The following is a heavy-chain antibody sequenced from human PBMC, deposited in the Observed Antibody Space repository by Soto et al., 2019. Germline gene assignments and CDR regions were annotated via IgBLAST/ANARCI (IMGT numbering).Heavy chain of an antibody. D-gene: IGHD3-10*01. CDR2: IYHSGST. J-gene: IGHJ3*02. Sequence: PSETLSLTCAVSGGSISSGGYSWSWIRQPPGKGLEWIGYIYHSGSTYYNPSLKSRVTISVDRPKNQFSLKLSSVTAADTAVYYCARDMVRGLHAFDIWGQGTMVTVSS. CDR1: GGSISSGGYS. V-gene: IGHV4-30-2*01. CDR3: ARDMVRGLHAFDI.